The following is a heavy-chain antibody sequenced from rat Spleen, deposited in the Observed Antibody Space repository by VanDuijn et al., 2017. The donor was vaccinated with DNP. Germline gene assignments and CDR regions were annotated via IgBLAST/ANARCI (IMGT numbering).Heavy chain of an antibody. CDR1: RFTFSDYN. V-gene: IGHV5-7*01. CDR2: INTDGGST. D-gene: IGHD1-7*01. CDR3: ATHGGNYGYPFDY. J-gene: IGHJ2*01. Sequence: EVQLVESGGGLVQPGRSLKLSCAASRFTFSDYNMAWVRQAPKKGLEWVASINTDGGSTYYPDSVKGRFTISRDNAKSTLYLQMDSLRSEDTATYYCATHGGNYGYPFDYWGQGVMVTVSS.